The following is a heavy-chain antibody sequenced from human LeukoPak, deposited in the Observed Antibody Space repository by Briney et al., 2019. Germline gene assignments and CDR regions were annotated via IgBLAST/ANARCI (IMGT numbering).Heavy chain of an antibody. D-gene: IGHD3-10*01. Sequence: GGSLRLSCAATGFTFSSYAMGWVRQAPGKGLEWVSAIDKNGVTTYYADSVKGRFTISRDNAKNSLFLQMNSLRAEDTAIYYCARDGGSGSYSYYFDYWGQGSLVTVSS. V-gene: IGHV3-23*01. CDR2: IDKNGVTT. J-gene: IGHJ4*02. CDR3: ARDGGSGSYSYYFDY. CDR1: GFTFSSYA.